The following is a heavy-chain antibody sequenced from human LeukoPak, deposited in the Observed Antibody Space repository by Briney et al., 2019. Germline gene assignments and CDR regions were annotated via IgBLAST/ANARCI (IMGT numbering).Heavy chain of an antibody. V-gene: IGHV1-3*03. J-gene: IGHJ4*02. Sequence: GASVKVSCKASGYTFTSYAMHWVRQAPGQRLEWMGWINAGNGNTKYSQEFQGRVTITRDTSASTAYMELSSLRSEDMAVYYCARIHEVLLWFGDQTIDYWGQGTLVTVSS. CDR2: INAGNGNT. CDR3: ARIHEVLLWFGDQTIDY. D-gene: IGHD3-10*01. CDR1: GYTFTSYA.